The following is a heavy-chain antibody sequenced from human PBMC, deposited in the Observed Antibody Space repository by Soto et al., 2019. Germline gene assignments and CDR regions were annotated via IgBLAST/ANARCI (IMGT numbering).Heavy chain of an antibody. V-gene: IGHV1-69*01. CDR3: ARDLGQQLTPSYYYYGMDV. D-gene: IGHD6-13*01. J-gene: IGHJ6*02. Sequence: QVQLVQSGAEVKKPGSSVKVSCKASGGTFSSYAISWVRQAPGQGLEWMGGIIPIFGTANYAQKFQGRVTITADESTSTAYMELSSLRSDDTAVYYCARDLGQQLTPSYYYYGMDVWGQGTTVTVSS. CDR2: IIPIFGTA. CDR1: GGTFSSYA.